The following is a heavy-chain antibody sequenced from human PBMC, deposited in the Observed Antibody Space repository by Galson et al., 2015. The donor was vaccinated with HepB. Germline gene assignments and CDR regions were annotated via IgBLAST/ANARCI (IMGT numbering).Heavy chain of an antibody. V-gene: IGHV4-31*03. J-gene: IGHJ6*03. Sequence: TLSLTCTVSGGSISSASSPSSAWSWIRQPPGKGLEWIGYIYYSGSTYYNPSLKSRVTISVDTSKNQISLKLSSVTAADTAVYYCARVVAVPAAIDYYYYMDVWGKGTTVTVSS. CDR2: IYYSGST. D-gene: IGHD2-2*02. CDR3: ARVVAVPAAIDYYYYMDV. CDR1: GGSISSASSPS.